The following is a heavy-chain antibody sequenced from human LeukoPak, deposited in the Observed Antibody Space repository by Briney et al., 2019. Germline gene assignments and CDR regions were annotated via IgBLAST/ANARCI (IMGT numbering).Heavy chain of an antibody. V-gene: IGHV3-66*01. D-gene: IGHD6-19*01. J-gene: IGHJ4*02. CDR1: GFTVSSNY. CDR3: ARASRWLAFDD. CDR2: IYSGGGT. Sequence: GGSLRLSCAASGFTVSSNYMSWVRQAPGEGVEGVSVIYSGGGTYYADSVKGRFTISRDNSKNTLHLQMNSLRAEDTALYYCARASRWLAFDDWGQGALVTVSS.